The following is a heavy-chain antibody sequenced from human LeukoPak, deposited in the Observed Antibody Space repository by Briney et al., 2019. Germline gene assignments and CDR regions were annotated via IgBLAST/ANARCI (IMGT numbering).Heavy chain of an antibody. J-gene: IGHJ4*02. Sequence: SETLSLTCTVSGVSISTYYWSWIRQPPGKGLDWIGYIYYSGSTNYNPSLKSRVTISVDTSKNQFSLKLSSVTAADTAVYYCARVRCSGGSCYDFDYWGQGTLVTVSS. CDR2: IYYSGST. CDR3: ARVRCSGGSCYDFDY. D-gene: IGHD2-15*01. CDR1: GVSISTYY. V-gene: IGHV4-59*01.